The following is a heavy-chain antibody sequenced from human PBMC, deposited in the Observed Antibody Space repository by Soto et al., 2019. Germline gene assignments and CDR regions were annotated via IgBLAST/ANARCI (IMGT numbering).Heavy chain of an antibody. J-gene: IGHJ5*02. D-gene: IGHD3-10*01. CDR2: INHSGST. CDR1: GGSFSGYY. V-gene: IGHV4-34*01. Sequence: QVQLQQWGAGLLKPSETLSLTCAVYGGSFSGYYWSWIRQPPGKGLEWIGEINHSGSTNYNPSLKSGVTISVDSSKNQFSLKLSSVTAADTAVYYCARTVLLWFGELSSNNWFDPWGQGTLVTVSS. CDR3: ARTVLLWFGELSSNNWFDP.